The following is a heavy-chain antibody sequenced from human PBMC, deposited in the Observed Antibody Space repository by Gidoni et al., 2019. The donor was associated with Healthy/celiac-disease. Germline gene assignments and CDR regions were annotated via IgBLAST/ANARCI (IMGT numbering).Heavy chain of an antibody. J-gene: IGHJ6*02. CDR2: MNPNSGNT. CDR3: ARGNHDGSSWDYYYYGMDV. CDR1: GYTFTSYD. Sequence: QVQLVQSGAEVKKPGASVKVSCKASGYTFTSYDINWVRQATGQGLEWMGWMNPNSGNTGYAQKFQGRVTMTRNTSISTAYMELSSLRSEDTAVYYCARGNHDGSSWDYYYYGMDVWGQGTTVTVSS. D-gene: IGHD6-13*01. V-gene: IGHV1-8*01.